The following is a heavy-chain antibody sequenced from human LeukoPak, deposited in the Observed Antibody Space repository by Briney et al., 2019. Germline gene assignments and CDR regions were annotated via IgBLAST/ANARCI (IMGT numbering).Heavy chain of an antibody. J-gene: IGHJ4*02. V-gene: IGHV3-23*01. D-gene: IGHD2-2*01. Sequence: PGGSLRLSCAASGFTVSSNYMSWVRQAPGKGLEWVSATSGSGVTTYYADSVKGRFTISRDNSKNTLYLQMNSLRAEDTAVYYCATALQLLGGYWGQGTLVTVSS. CDR3: ATALQLLGGY. CDR2: TSGSGVTT. CDR1: GFTVSSNY.